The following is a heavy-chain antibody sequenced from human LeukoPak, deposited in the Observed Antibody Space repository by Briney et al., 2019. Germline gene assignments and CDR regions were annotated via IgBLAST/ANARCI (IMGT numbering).Heavy chain of an antibody. J-gene: IGHJ3*02. V-gene: IGHV3-30*18. D-gene: IGHD3-10*01. CDR2: ISYDGSNK. CDR1: GFTFSSYG. Sequence: GGSLRLSCAASGFTFSSYGMHWVRQAPGKGLEWVAVISYDGSNKYYADSVKGRFTISRDNSKNTLYLQMNSLRAEDTAVYYCAKAMYYYGSGRGAFDIWGQGTMVTVSS. CDR3: AKAMYYYGSGRGAFDI.